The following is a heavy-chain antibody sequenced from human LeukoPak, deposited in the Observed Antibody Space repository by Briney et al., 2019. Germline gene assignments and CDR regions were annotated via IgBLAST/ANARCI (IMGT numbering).Heavy chain of an antibody. CDR2: IWYAGDIK. Sequence: GGSLRLSCVASGFTFSSYVMHWVRQAPGKGLEWVAIIWYAGDIKSYGDSVKGRFTISRDNSKNTVYLQMNSLRAEDTALYYCARVSPGVLDYYGVDVWGQGTTVTVSS. D-gene: IGHD2-8*01. V-gene: IGHV3-33*01. CDR3: ARVSPGVLDYYGVDV. CDR1: GFTFSSYV. J-gene: IGHJ6*02.